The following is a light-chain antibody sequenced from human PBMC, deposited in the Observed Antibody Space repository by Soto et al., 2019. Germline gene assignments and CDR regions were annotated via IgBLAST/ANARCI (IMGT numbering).Light chain of an antibody. CDR3: EQYHDWPWT. V-gene: IGKV3-15*01. CDR2: GAF. J-gene: IGKJ1*01. Sequence: EIVMTQSPGTLSVSPGDRATLSCRASQTIFSNLAWYQQKPGQAPRLLIYGAFTRAIGIPGRFSGSGSGTEFTLTISSLQSEDFAVYSCEQYHDWPWTFGRGNKVEVQ. CDR1: QTIFSN.